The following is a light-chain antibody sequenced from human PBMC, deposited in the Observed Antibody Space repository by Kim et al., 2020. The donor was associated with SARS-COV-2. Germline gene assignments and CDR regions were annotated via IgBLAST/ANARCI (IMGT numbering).Light chain of an antibody. CDR3: SSYAGSNNFVV. V-gene: IGLV2-8*01. CDR1: SSDVGGYNY. Sequence: QSVTISCCGTSSDVGGYNYVSWYQQYPGKAPKLMIYEVTKRPSGVPDRFSGSKSGNTASLTVSGLQADDEADYYCSSYAGSNNFVVFGGGTQLTVL. J-gene: IGLJ2*01. CDR2: EVT.